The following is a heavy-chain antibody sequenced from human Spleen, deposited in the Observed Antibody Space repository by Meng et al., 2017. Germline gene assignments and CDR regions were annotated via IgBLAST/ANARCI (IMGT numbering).Heavy chain of an antibody. CDR2: ISYDGTNK. J-gene: IGHJ4*02. Sequence: GESLKISCAASGFTFTTYAMNWVRQAPGKGLDWVAVISYDGTNKYYADSVKGRFTISRDNSKNTLYLQMNSLRAEDTAVYYCARDHYSSGSYYFDYWGQGTLVTVSS. V-gene: IGHV3-30*04. CDR3: ARDHYSSGSYYFDY. D-gene: IGHD6-19*01. CDR1: GFTFTTYA.